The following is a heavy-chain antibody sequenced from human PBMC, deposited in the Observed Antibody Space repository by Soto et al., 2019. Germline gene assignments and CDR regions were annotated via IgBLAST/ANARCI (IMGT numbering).Heavy chain of an antibody. D-gene: IGHD3-10*01. CDR3: ARDPPYSGFRVRPYYYYMDV. CDR1: GYSLTELS. Sequence: ASVKVSCKVSGYSLTELSMHWVRQASGKGLEWMGGLDPDNDKTIYAQKLQGRVTMTTDTSTSTAYMELRSLRSDDTAVYYCARDPPYSGFRVRPYYYYMDVWGKGTTVTVSS. V-gene: IGHV1-24*01. J-gene: IGHJ6*03. CDR2: LDPDNDKT.